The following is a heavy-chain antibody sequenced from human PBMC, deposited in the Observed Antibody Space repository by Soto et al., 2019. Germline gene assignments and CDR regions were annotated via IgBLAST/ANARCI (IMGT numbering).Heavy chain of an antibody. CDR1: GGSFRDYT. CDR2: MSNSGGT. J-gene: IGHJ4*02. D-gene: IGHD5-12*01. CDR3: ARGAATIRD. V-gene: IGHV4-34*01. Sequence: SETLSLTCGVKGGSFRDYTWSWVRQPPGKRLEWIGEMSNSGGTNYNPSLKSRVSISVDTSKNEFSLKLSSVTAADTAVYYCARGAATIRDWGQGTLVTVSS.